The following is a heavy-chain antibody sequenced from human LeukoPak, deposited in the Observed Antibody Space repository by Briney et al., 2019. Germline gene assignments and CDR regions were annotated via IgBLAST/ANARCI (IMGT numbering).Heavy chain of an antibody. CDR3: AKDRQPNSYSSRWLDH. D-gene: IGHD6-13*01. V-gene: IGHV3-30*18. CDR1: GFTFSSYS. J-gene: IGHJ4*02. Sequence: GGSLRLSCAASGFTFSSYSMNWVRQAPGKGLEWVAVISYDGSNKYYADSVKGRFTISRDNSKNTLYLQMNSLRAEDTAVYYCAKDRQPNSYSSRWLDHWGQGTLVTVSS. CDR2: ISYDGSNK.